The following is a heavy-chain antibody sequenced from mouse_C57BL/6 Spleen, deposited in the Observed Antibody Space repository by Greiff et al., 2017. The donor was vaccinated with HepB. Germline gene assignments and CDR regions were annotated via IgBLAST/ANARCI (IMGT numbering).Heavy chain of an antibody. Sequence: EVKLVESGTVLARPGASVKMSCKTSGYTFTSYWMHWVKQRPGQGLEWIGAIYPGNSDTSYNQKFKGKAKLTAVTSASTAYMELSSLTNEDSAVYYCTRMSLRSEYFDVWGTGTTVTVSS. CDR2: IYPGNSDT. CDR3: TRMSLRSEYFDV. D-gene: IGHD1-1*01. CDR1: GYTFTSYW. V-gene: IGHV1-5*01. J-gene: IGHJ1*03.